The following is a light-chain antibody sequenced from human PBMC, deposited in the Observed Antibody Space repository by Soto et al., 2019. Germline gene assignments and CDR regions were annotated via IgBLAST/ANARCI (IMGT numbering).Light chain of an antibody. CDR1: SSDVGGYNY. Sequence: QSALTQPPSASGSPGQSVAISCTGTSSDVGGYNYVSWYQQHPGKAPKLMIYEVNKRPSGVPDRFSGSKSGNTASLTVSGVQAEDEAHYHCVSYTSSRILTFGGGTKLTVL. V-gene: IGLV2-8*01. CDR2: EVN. J-gene: IGLJ2*01. CDR3: VSYTSSRILT.